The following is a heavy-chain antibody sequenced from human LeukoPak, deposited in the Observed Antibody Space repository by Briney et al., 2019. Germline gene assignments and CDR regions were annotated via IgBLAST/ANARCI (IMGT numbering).Heavy chain of an antibody. Sequence: PGGSLRLSCAASGFTFSSYAMSWVRQAPGKGLEWVSAISGSGGGTYYADSVKGRFTISRDNSKNTLYLQMNSLRAEDTAVYYCAKPGGYYCSSTSCSLDYWGQGTLVTVSS. D-gene: IGHD2-2*01. CDR1: GFTFSSYA. V-gene: IGHV3-23*01. CDR2: ISGSGGGT. CDR3: AKPGGYYCSSTSCSLDY. J-gene: IGHJ4*02.